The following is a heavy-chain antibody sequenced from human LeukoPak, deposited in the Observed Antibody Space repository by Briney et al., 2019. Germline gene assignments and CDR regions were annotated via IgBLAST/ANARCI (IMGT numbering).Heavy chain of an antibody. CDR1: GFTFSSYE. D-gene: IGHD6-13*01. V-gene: IGHV3-21*04. CDR3: ARDQYSRSWYFVSPGGY. CDR2: ISGSSGYI. J-gene: IGHJ4*02. Sequence: GGSLRLSCAASGFTFSSYEMNWVRQAPGKGLEWVSSISGSSGYIYYADSLKGRFTISRDNAKNSLYLQMNSLRAEDTALYYCARDQYSRSWYFVSPGGYWGQGTLVTVSS.